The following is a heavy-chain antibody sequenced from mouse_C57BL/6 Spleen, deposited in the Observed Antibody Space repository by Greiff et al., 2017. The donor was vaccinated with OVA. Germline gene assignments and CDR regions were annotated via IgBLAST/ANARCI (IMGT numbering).Heavy chain of an antibody. CDR3: ARRWEDYGYAMDY. CDR1: GFNIKDYY. V-gene: IGHV14-2*01. J-gene: IGHJ4*01. CDR2: IDPEDGET. D-gene: IGHD1-1*02. Sequence: VQLQQSGAELVKPGASVTLSCTASGFNIKDYYMHWVKQRTEQGLEWIGRIDPEDGETKYAPKFQGKATITADTSSNTAYLQLSSLTSEDAAVYYCARRWEDYGYAMDYWGQGTSVTVSS.